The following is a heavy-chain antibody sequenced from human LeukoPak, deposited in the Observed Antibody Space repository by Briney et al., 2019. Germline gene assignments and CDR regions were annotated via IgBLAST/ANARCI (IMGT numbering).Heavy chain of an antibody. CDR3: ARDRYCSGGSCLGFDY. J-gene: IGHJ4*02. D-gene: IGHD2-15*01. V-gene: IGHV3-23*01. CDR2: ISGGGGDT. Sequence: PGGSLRLSCAVSGFNVDSYAMNWVRQTPGKGLEWVSGISGGGGDTYYRDSVEGRFTISRDNSKNTLYLRMNSLRAEDTAVYYCARDRYCSGGSCLGFDYWGQGTLVTVSS. CDR1: GFNVDSYA.